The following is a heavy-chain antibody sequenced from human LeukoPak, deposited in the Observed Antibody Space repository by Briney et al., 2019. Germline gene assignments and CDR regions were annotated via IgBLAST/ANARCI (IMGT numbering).Heavy chain of an antibody. CDR1: GGSISSYY. V-gene: IGHV4-4*07. Sequence: LETLSLTCTVSGGSISSYYWSWIRQPAGKGLEWIGRIYSSGSTNYNPSLKSRVTMSVDTSKNQFSLKLSSVTAADTAVYYCARGPRYDSSGLFDYWGQGTLVTVSS. J-gene: IGHJ4*02. D-gene: IGHD3-22*01. CDR2: IYSSGST. CDR3: ARGPRYDSSGLFDY.